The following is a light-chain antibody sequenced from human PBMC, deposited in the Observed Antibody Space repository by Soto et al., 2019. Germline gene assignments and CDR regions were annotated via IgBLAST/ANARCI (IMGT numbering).Light chain of an antibody. V-gene: IGKV1-33*01. J-gene: IGKJ3*01. CDR2: DAS. Sequence: DIQMTQSPPSLSASVGDRVTSTCQASQDIRKYLIWYQQKPGKAPKLLIYDASNLETGVPSRFSGSASATAFPFTISSLQPEDVATYYCQQYDSLPPLFTFGPGTKV. CDR3: QQYDSLPPLFT. CDR1: QDIRKY.